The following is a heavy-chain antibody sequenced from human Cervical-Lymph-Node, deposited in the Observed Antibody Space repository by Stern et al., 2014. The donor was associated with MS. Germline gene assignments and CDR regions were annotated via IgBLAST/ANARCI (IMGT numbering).Heavy chain of an antibody. J-gene: IGHJ6*02. CDR3: AREVAGHRLGMMDV. CDR2: INPSGGST. D-gene: IGHD6-19*01. V-gene: IGHV1-46*01. CDR1: GYTFTSYY. Sequence: MQLVESGAEVKKPGASGKVSCKASGYTFTSYYMHWVPQAPGQGLGWMGIINPSGGSTSYAQKFQGRVTMTRDTSTSTVYMELSSLRSEDTAVYYCAREVAGHRLGMMDVWGQGTTVTVSS.